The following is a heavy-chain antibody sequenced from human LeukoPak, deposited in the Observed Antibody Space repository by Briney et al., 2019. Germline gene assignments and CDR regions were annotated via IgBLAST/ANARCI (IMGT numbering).Heavy chain of an antibody. V-gene: IGHV1-69*05. D-gene: IGHD6-6*01. CDR2: INPIFGTA. J-gene: IGHJ6*03. CDR1: GGTFSSYA. Sequence: SVKVSCKASGGTFSSYAISWVRQAPGQGLEWMGGINPIFGTANYAQKFQGRVTITTDESTSTAYMELSSLRSEDTAVYYCARDEKYSSSGYYYYYMDVWGKGTTVTVSS. CDR3: ARDEKYSSSGYYYYYMDV.